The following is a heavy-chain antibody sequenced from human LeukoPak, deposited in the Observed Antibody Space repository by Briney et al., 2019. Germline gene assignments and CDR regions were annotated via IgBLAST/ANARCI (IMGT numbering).Heavy chain of an antibody. J-gene: IGHJ6*02. V-gene: IGHV1-8*02. Sequence: ASVKVSCKASGGTFSSYAINWVRQATGQGLEWMGWMNPNSGNTGYAQKFQGRVTMTRSTSISTAYMDLGSLRSADTAVYYCAMGSRYGMDVWGQGTTVTVSS. CDR3: AMGSRYGMDV. CDR2: MNPNSGNT. CDR1: GGTFSSYA. D-gene: IGHD3-16*01.